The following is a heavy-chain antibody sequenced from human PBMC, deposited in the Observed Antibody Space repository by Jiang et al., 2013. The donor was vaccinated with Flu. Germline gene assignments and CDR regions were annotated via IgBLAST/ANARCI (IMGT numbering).Heavy chain of an antibody. Sequence: SGAEVKKPGASVKVSCKASGYTFTSYDINWVRQATGQGLEWMGWMNPNSGNTGYAQKFQGRVTMTRNTSISTAYMELSSLRSEDTAVYYCARGQRIAVAGNDAFDIVGPRDNGHRLF. V-gene: IGHV1-8*01. CDR1: GYTFTSYD. D-gene: IGHD6-19*01. CDR2: MNPNSGNT. J-gene: IGHJ3*02. CDR3: ARGQRIAVAGNDAFDI.